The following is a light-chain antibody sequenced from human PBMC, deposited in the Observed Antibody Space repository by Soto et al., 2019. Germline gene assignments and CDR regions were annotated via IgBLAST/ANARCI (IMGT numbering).Light chain of an antibody. Sequence: EIVMTQSPATLSVSPGARASLSGSASQSGSSNLAWYQQRTGQAPRLLISGASTRATGLPARFSCRKSGTEFTLTISSLQSEDFAVYFCQQYHNWPYTFGQGTNLEMK. J-gene: IGKJ2*01. CDR1: QSGSSN. V-gene: IGKV3-15*01. CDR2: GAS. CDR3: QQYHNWPYT.